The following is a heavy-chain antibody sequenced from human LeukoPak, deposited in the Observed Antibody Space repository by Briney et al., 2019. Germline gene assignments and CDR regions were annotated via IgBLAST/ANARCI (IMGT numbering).Heavy chain of an antibody. V-gene: IGHV3-30*02. Sequence: GGSLRLSCAASGFTFSSYGMHWVRQAPGKGLEWVAFIRYDGSNKYYADSVKGRFTISRDNSKNTLYLQMNSLRAEDTAVYYCARRGYDILIGYPAYYMDVWGKGTTVTVSS. J-gene: IGHJ6*03. D-gene: IGHD3-9*01. CDR1: GFTFSSYG. CDR2: IRYDGSNK. CDR3: ARRGYDILIGYPAYYMDV.